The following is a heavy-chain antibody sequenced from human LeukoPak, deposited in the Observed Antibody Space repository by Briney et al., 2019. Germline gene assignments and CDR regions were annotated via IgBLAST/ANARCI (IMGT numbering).Heavy chain of an antibody. CDR3: AKEQQLGRPFDY. CDR1: GFTFSTYA. J-gene: IGHJ4*02. V-gene: IGHV3-23*01. D-gene: IGHD6-6*01. CDR2: ISGSGGST. Sequence: GGSLRLSCAASGFTFSTYAMSWVRQAPGKGLEWVSGISGSGGSTYYADSVKGLFTISRDNSKNTLYVQMNSLRGEDTAVYYCAKEQQLGRPFDYWGQGTLVTVSS.